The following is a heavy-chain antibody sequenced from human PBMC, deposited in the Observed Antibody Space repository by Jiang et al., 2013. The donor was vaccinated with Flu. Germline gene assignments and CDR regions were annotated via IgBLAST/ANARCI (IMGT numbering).Heavy chain of an antibody. CDR1: GFIFSSYA. D-gene: IGHD4/OR15-4a*01. Sequence: VQLVESGGDLVQPGGSLRLSCAASGFIFSSYAITWVRQAPGKGLEWVSSISGTGSVTSYAGSVRGRFTISRDNSKNTLSLHMNTLRAEDTAVYYCAKVELRNTMVGPGRLFFQYWGQGTRVTVSP. J-gene: IGHJ4*02. CDR2: ISGTGSVT. CDR3: AKVELRNTMVGPGRLFFQY. V-gene: IGHV3-23*04.